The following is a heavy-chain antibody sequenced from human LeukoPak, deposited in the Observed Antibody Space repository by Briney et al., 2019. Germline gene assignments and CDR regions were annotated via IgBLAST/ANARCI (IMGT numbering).Heavy chain of an antibody. J-gene: IGHJ4*02. CDR2: IYPSGGST. D-gene: IGHD2-8*01. Sequence: ASVKVSCKASGYTFTSYYMHWVRQAPGQGLEWMGIIYPSGGSTSYAQKFQGRVTMTRDTSTSTVYMELSSLRSEDTAVYYCAREGPSLLMVYATYYFDYWGQGTLVTVSS. CDR1: GYTFTSYY. V-gene: IGHV1-46*01. CDR3: AREGPSLLMVYATYYFDY.